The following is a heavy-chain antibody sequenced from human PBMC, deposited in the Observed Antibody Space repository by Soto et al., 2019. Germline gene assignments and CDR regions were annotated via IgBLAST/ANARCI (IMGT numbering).Heavy chain of an antibody. V-gene: IGHV3-74*01. J-gene: IGHJ6*02. CDR1: GFTFSSYW. D-gene: IGHD3-22*01. CDR2: INSDGSST. CDR3: AREYYYDSSGYLYGMDV. Sequence: PGGSLRLSCAASGFTFSSYWMHWVRQAPGKGLVWVSRINSDGSSTSYADSVKGRFTISRDNAKNTLYLQMNSLRAEDTAVYYCAREYYYDSSGYLYGMDVWGQGTTVTVSS.